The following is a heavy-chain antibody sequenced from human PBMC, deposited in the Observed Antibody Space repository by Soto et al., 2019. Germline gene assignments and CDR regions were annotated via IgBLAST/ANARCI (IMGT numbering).Heavy chain of an antibody. V-gene: IGHV1-58*01. D-gene: IGHD6-13*01. CDR2: IVVGSGNT. Sequence: GASVKVSCKASGFTFTSSAVQWVRQARGQRLEWIGWIVVGSGNTNYAQKFQERVTITRDMSTSTAYMELSSLRSEDTAVYYCAADRKQQLVRGGYYYYGMDVWGQGTTVTVSS. CDR1: GFTFTSSA. CDR3: AADRKQQLVRGGYYYYGMDV. J-gene: IGHJ6*02.